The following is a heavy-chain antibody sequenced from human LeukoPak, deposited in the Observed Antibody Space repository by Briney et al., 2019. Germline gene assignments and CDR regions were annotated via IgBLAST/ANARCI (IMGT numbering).Heavy chain of an antibody. Sequence: SETLSLTCTVSGGSMSSGDYYWSWIRQPPGKGLEWIGYIYYSGSTHYNPSLKSRVTISLDRSKNQFSLKLSSVTAADTAVYYCARAAKAMVRGVIYFDYWGQGTLVTVSS. CDR2: IYYSGST. J-gene: IGHJ4*02. CDR1: GGSMSSGDYY. D-gene: IGHD3-10*01. V-gene: IGHV4-30-4*01. CDR3: ARAAKAMVRGVIYFDY.